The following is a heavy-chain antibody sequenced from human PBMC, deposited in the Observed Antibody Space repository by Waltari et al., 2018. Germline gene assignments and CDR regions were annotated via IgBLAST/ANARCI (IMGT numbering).Heavy chain of an antibody. D-gene: IGHD3-22*01. CDR1: GGSISSYY. J-gene: IGHJ3*02. CDR3: ARDSVVINAFDI. V-gene: IGHV4-59*01. Sequence: QVQLQESGPGLVKPSETLSLTCTVSGGSISSYYWSWIRQPPGKGLEWIGYIYYSGSTNYNPSLKSRVTISVDTSKNQFSLKLSSVTAADTAVYYCARDSVVINAFDIWGQGTMVTVSS. CDR2: IYYSGST.